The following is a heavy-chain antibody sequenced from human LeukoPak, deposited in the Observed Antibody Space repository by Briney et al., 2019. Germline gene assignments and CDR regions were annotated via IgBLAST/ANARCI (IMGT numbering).Heavy chain of an antibody. Sequence: GGSLRLSCAASGFTFNTHGVHWVRQAPGKGLEWVAVISYDGNNKYYADSVKGRFTISRDNSKNTLYLQMNSLRAEDTAVYYCARAGSTTVTTGPRYWGQGTLVTVSS. D-gene: IGHD4-17*01. CDR1: GFTFNTHG. J-gene: IGHJ4*02. V-gene: IGHV3-30*03. CDR2: ISYDGNNK. CDR3: ARAGSTTVTTGPRY.